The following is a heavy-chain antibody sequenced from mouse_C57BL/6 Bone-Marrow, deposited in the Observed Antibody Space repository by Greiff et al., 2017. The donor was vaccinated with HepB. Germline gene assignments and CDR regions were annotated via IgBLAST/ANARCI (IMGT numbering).Heavy chain of an antibody. V-gene: IGHV1-64*01. J-gene: IGHJ1*03. CDR1: GYTFTSYW. CDR3: ARGGTYYSNYDWYFDV. CDR2: IHPNSGST. Sequence: QVQLKQPGAELVKPGASVKLSCKASGYTFTSYWMHWVKQRPGQGLEWIGMIHPNSGSTNYNEKFKSKATLTVDKSSSTAYMQLSSLTSEDSAVYYCARGGTYYSNYDWYFDVWGTGTTVTVSS. D-gene: IGHD2-5*01.